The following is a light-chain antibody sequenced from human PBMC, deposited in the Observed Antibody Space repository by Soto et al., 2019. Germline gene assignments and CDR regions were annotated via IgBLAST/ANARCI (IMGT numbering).Light chain of an antibody. Sequence: QSALAQPASVSGSPGQSITISCTGTSGFVGSFSLVSWYQQHPGKAPKVMIYEVNKRPSGVPDRFSGSKSGNTASLTVSGLQAEDEADYYCSSYAGSSNVFGTGTKVTVL. CDR3: SSYAGSSNV. J-gene: IGLJ1*01. V-gene: IGLV2-14*02. CDR1: SGFVGSFSL. CDR2: EVN.